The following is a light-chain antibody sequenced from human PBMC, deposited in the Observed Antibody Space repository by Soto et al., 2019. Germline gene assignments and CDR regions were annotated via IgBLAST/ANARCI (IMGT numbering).Light chain of an antibody. CDR3: QQHNQWPIT. V-gene: IGKV3D-15*01. CDR1: QRVGNY. J-gene: IGKJ5*01. Sequence: EIVLTQSPATLSVSPGERASLTCRASQRVGNYLAWYQRKAGQAPRLLIYHVSTRATGIPARFSGSGSGTEFTLTINSLQSEDFAVYYCQQHNQWPITFGQGTRLEI. CDR2: HVS.